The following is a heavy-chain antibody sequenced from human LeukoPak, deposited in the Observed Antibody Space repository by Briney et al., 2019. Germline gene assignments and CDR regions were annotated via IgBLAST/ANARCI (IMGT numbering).Heavy chain of an antibody. J-gene: IGHJ3*02. Sequence: GGSLRLSCAASGFTFSDYYMSWLRQAPGKGLEWVSYISSSGSTIYYADSVKGRFTISRDNAKNSLYLQMNSLRAEDTAVYYRTRVMFHPGAFDIWGQGTMVTVSS. CDR3: TRVMFHPGAFDI. CDR1: GFTFSDYY. V-gene: IGHV3-11*01. CDR2: ISSSGSTI. D-gene: IGHD3-10*02.